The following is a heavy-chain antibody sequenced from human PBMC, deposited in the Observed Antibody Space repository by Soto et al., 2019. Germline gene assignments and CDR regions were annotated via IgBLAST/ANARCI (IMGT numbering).Heavy chain of an antibody. D-gene: IGHD3-22*01. J-gene: IGHJ4*02. CDR1: GFTFSNYN. CDR2: ISSDGSSI. Sequence: EVQLVESGGGLVQPGGSLRLSCAASGFTFSNYNMNWVRQAPGEGLGWVSFISSDGSSIRYADSVKGRFTISRDNAKNSLYLQMNSLRDEDTAVYYCARDPYYYDNSGYYPKDYWGQGTLVTVSS. CDR3: ARDPYYYDNSGYYPKDY. V-gene: IGHV3-48*02.